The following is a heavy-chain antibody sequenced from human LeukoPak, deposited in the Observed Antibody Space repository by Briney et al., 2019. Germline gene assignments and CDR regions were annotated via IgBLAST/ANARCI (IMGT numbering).Heavy chain of an antibody. Sequence: GGSLRLSCAAYGFTFRTYWMSWVRQAPGKGLEWVASINQGGSETYYVESVKGRFTISRDNAMNSFFLQMNSLRAEDTAVYYCARLIGDRTIYDYWGQGTLVTVSS. J-gene: IGHJ4*02. D-gene: IGHD6-6*01. CDR1: GFTFRTYW. CDR3: ARLIGDRTIYDY. CDR2: INQGGSET. V-gene: IGHV3-7*01.